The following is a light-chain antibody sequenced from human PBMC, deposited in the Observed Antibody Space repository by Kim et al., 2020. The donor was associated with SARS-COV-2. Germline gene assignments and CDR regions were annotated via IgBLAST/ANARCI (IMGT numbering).Light chain of an antibody. CDR1: SCHSGTKP. J-gene: IGLJ3*02. CDR2: NDN. Sequence: GQTVTLSCSGSSCHSGTKPVSWYRQRPGTAPNLVIYNDNRRSSGVPDRFSASKSGNSASLAISGLQSDDEADYYCATTDDSLNGVVFGGGTQLTVL. CDR3: ATTDDSLNGVV. V-gene: IGLV1-44*01.